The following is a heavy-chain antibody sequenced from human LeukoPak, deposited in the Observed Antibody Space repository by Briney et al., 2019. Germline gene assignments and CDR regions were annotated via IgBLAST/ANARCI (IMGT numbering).Heavy chain of an antibody. CDR3: ARRGGAADFDY. CDR1: GYTFTSFW. Sequence: GEPLKISCKGSGYTFTSFWIAWVRQMPGKGLEYMGIIYPTDSTTTYSPSFQGQVTMSVDKSINTAYPQWSSLNASDTAMYYCARRGGAADFDYWGQGTLVTVSS. CDR2: IYPTDSTT. J-gene: IGHJ4*02. V-gene: IGHV5-51*01. D-gene: IGHD3-16*01.